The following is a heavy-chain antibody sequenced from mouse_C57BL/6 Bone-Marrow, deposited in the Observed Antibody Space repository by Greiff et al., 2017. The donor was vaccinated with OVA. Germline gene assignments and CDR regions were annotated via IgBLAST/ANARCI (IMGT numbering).Heavy chain of an antibody. CDR3: ARRFHYYGSSRVAY. CDR1: GFTFSSYG. D-gene: IGHD1-1*01. V-gene: IGHV5-6*01. J-gene: IGHJ3*01. Sequence: EVQLMESGGDLVKPGGSLKLSCAASGFTFSSYGMSWVRQTPDKRLEWVATISSGGSYTYYPDSVKGRFTISRDNAKNTHYLQMSSLKSENTAISYCARRFHYYGSSRVAYWGEGTLVTVSA. CDR2: ISSGGSYT.